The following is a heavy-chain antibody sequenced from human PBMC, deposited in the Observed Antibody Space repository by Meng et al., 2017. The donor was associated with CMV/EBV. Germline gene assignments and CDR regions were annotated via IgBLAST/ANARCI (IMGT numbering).Heavy chain of an antibody. Sequence: GESLKISCAASGFTFSSYWMSWVRQAPGKGLEWVANIKQDGSEKYYVDSVKGRLTISRDNAKNSLYLQMNSLRAEDTAVYYCARGAYSSSSSPLFFGYYYGMDVWGQGTTVTVSS. CDR1: GFTFSSYW. D-gene: IGHD6-6*01. J-gene: IGHJ6*02. V-gene: IGHV3-7*04. CDR3: ARGAYSSSSSPLFFGYYYGMDV. CDR2: IKQDGSEK.